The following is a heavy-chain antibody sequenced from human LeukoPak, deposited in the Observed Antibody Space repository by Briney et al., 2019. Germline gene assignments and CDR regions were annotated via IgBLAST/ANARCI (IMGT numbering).Heavy chain of an antibody. D-gene: IGHD4-17*01. J-gene: IGHJ6*02. Sequence: SVKVSCKASGGTFSSYAISWVRQAPGQGLEWMGGIIPIFGTANYAQKFQGRVTITADESTSTAYMELSSLRSEDTAVYYCARSRDYGDYLSYYYYGMDVWGQGTTVTVSS. V-gene: IGHV1-69*01. CDR3: ARSRDYGDYLSYYYYGMDV. CDR2: IIPIFGTA. CDR1: GGTFSSYA.